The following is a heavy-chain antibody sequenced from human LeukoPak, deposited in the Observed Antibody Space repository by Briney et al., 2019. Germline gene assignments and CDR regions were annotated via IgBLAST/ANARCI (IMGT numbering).Heavy chain of an antibody. CDR1: DDSISSGAYY. CDR2: IYYSGST. D-gene: IGHD2-2*01. CDR3: ARGPIIVVVPAYLFDP. J-gene: IGHJ5*02. V-gene: IGHV4-61*08. Sequence: SETLSLTCTVSDDSISSGAYYWTWIRQPPGKGLEWIGYIYYSGSTNYNPSLKSRVTISVDTSKNQFSLKLSSVTAADTAVYYCARGPIIVVVPAYLFDPWGQGTLVTVSS.